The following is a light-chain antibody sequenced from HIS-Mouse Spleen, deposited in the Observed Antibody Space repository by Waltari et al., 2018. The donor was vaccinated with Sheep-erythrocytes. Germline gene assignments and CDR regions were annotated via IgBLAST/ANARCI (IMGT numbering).Light chain of an antibody. CDR2: EGS. CDR3: CSYAGSSTPWV. Sequence: QSSLTQPASVSGSPGQSITNSCTGTSSDFGSYNLGSWYQQHPGKAPKLMIYEGSKRPSGVSNRFSGSKSGNTASLTISGLKAEDEADYYCCSYAGSSTPWVFGGGTKLTVL. J-gene: IGLJ3*02. CDR1: SSDFGSYNL. V-gene: IGLV2-23*01.